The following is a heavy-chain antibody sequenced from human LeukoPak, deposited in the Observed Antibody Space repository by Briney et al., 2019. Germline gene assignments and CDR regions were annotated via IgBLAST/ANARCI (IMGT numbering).Heavy chain of an antibody. V-gene: IGHV4-30-2*01. J-gene: IGHJ3*02. CDR3: ARAGYSSGWYAFDI. D-gene: IGHD6-19*01. CDR1: GGSISSGGYS. CDR2: IYHSGST. Sequence: SQTLSLTCAVSGGSISSGGYSWSWVRQPPGKGLEWIGYIYHSGSTHYNPSLKSRVTISVDRSKKQFSLKMSSVTAADTAVYYCARAGYSSGWYAFDIWGQGTMVTVSS.